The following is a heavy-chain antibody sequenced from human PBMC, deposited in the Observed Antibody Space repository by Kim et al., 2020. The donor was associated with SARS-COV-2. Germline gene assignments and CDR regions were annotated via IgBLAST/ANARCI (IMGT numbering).Heavy chain of an antibody. D-gene: IGHD6-13*01. CDR1: GGSFSGYY. V-gene: IGHV4-34*01. J-gene: IGHJ4*02. Sequence: SETLSLTCAVYGGSFSGYYWSWIRQPPGKGLEWIGEINHSGSTNYNPSLKSRVTISVDTSKNQFSLKLSSVTAADTAVYYCARGDHWGRGQQLKKYDYWGQGTLVTVSS. CDR2: INHSGST. CDR3: ARGDHWGRGQQLKKYDY.